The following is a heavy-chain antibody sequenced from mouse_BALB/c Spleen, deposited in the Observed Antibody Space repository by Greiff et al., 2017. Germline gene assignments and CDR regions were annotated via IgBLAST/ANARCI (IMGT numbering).Heavy chain of an antibody. CDR2: ISSGSSTI. CDR3: ATSPGHYAMDY. CDR1: GFTFSSFG. Sequence: EVQVVESGGGLVQPGGSRKLSCAASGFTFSSFGMHWVRQAPEKGLEWVAYISSGSSTIYYADTVKGRFTISRDNPKNTLFLQMTSLRSEDTAMYYRATSPGHYAMDYWGQGTSVTVSS. D-gene: IGHD3-3*01. V-gene: IGHV5-17*02. J-gene: IGHJ4*01.